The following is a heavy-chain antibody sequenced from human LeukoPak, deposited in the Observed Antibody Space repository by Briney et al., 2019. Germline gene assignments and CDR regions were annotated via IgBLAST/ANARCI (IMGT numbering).Heavy chain of an antibody. CDR1: GYTFTSYY. CDR2: INPSGGST. CDR3: ARSRRWQQSTSYYYYYYMDV. D-gene: IGHD5-24*01. Sequence: ASVKVSCKASGYTFTSYYMHWVRQAPGQGLEWMGIINPSGGSTSYAQKFQGRVTITADESTNTAYMDLCSLRSEDTAVYYCARSRRWQQSTSYYYYYYMDVWGKGTTVTISS. J-gene: IGHJ6*03. V-gene: IGHV1-46*01.